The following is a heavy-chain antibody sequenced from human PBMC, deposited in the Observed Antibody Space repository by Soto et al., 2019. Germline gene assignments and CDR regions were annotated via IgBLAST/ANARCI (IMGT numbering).Heavy chain of an antibody. Sequence: QVQLVQSGAEVKKPGSSVKVSCKASGGTFSSYTISWVRQAPGQGLEWMGRIIPILGIANYAQKFQGRVTSTXDXFTSTAYMELSSLRSEDTAVYYCARRHGSGAYGMDVWGQGTTVTVSS. CDR1: GGTFSSYT. CDR2: IIPILGIA. V-gene: IGHV1-69*02. CDR3: ARRHGSGAYGMDV. D-gene: IGHD3-10*01. J-gene: IGHJ6*02.